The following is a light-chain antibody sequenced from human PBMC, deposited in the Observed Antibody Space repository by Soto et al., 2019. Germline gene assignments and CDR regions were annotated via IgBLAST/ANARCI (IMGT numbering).Light chain of an antibody. CDR1: SSDVGGYNY. J-gene: IGLJ2*01. CDR3: SSYTSSSVV. Sequence: QSVLTQPASVSGSPGQSITISCTGTSSDVGGYNYVSWYQQHPGKAPKFMIYDVSNRPSGVSNRFSGSKSGNTASLTISGLRAEDEADYYCSSYTSSSVVFGGGTKLTVL. CDR2: DVS. V-gene: IGLV2-14*01.